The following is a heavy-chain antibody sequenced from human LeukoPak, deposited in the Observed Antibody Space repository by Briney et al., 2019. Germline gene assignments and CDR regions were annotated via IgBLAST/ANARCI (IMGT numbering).Heavy chain of an antibody. Sequence: GGSLRLSCAASGFTFSTYWMHWVRQAPGKGLVWVSLINSDGGVTNYADSVKGRFTISRDNAKNTLYLQMNSLRVEDTAVYYCARDKYFGITMVRGDFDYWGQGTLVTVSS. V-gene: IGHV3-74*01. CDR3: ARDKYFGITMVRGDFDY. J-gene: IGHJ4*02. CDR1: GFTFSTYW. CDR2: INSDGGVT. D-gene: IGHD3-10*01.